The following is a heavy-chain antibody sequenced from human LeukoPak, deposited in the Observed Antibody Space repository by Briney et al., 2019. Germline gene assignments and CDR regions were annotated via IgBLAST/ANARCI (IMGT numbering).Heavy chain of an antibody. CDR3: ARVVATIGIYYYYGMDV. Sequence: ASVKVSCKASGYTFTGYYMHWVRQAPGQGLEWMGWINPNSGGTNYAQKFQGRVTMTRDTSISTAYMELSRLRSDDTAVYYCARVVATIGIYYYYGMDVWGQETTVSVPS. V-gene: IGHV1-2*02. J-gene: IGHJ6*02. CDR2: INPNSGGT. CDR1: GYTFTGYY. D-gene: IGHD5-12*01.